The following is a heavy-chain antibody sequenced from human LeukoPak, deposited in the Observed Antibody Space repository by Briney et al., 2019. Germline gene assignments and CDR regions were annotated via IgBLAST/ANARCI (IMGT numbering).Heavy chain of an antibody. D-gene: IGHD6-13*01. CDR3: AREEDSSSWYGRDAFDI. Sequence: PGGSLRLSCAASGFTFSSYAMSWVRQAPGKGLEWVSYISSSSSTIYYADSVKGRFTISRDNAKNSLYLQMNSLRAEDTAVCYCAREEDSSSWYGRDAFDIWGQGTMVTVSS. J-gene: IGHJ3*02. V-gene: IGHV3-48*01. CDR1: GFTFSSYA. CDR2: ISSSSSTI.